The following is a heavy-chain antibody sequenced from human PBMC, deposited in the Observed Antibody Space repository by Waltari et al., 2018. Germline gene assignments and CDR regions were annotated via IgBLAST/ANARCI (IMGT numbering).Heavy chain of an antibody. J-gene: IGHJ4*02. CDR1: GGSFRGYY. CDR3: AREAPHTVTTLFAGGSSQTGFDY. Sequence: QVQLQQWGAGLLKPSETLSLTCAVYGGSFRGYYWSWIRPPPGKGLEWIGEINHSVRTKYNPALKSQVSISVDTSKNQVSLKLSSVTAADTAVYYCAREAPHTVTTLFAGGSSQTGFDYWGQGTLVTVSS. D-gene: IGHD4-4*01. V-gene: IGHV4-34*01. CDR2: INHSVRT.